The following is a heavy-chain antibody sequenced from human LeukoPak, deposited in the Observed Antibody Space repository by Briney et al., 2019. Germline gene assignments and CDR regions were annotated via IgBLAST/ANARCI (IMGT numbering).Heavy chain of an antibody. D-gene: IGHD3-3*01. J-gene: IGHJ3*02. Sequence: GGSLRLSCAASGFTFSDYWMHWVRQAPGKGLVWVSRIDSDGSSTSNADSVKGRFTISRDNAKNTVYLQMNSLRAEDTAVYYCARGLTIFGVVNDAFDIWGQGTMVTVSS. CDR1: GFTFSDYW. CDR2: IDSDGSST. V-gene: IGHV3-74*01. CDR3: ARGLTIFGVVNDAFDI.